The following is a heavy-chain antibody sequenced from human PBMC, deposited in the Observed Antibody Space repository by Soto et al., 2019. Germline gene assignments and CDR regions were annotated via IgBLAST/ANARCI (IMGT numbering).Heavy chain of an antibody. J-gene: IGHJ6*02. CDR1: GGSISSSSYY. Sequence: SETLSLTCTVSGGSISSSSYYWGWIRQPPGKGLEWIGSIYYSGSTYYNPSLKSRVTISVDTSKNQFSLKLSSVTAADTAVYYCARHPYDTGLNWDLGLYYYYYGMDVWGQGTTLT. CDR2: IYYSGST. V-gene: IGHV4-39*01. CDR3: ARHPYDTGLNWDLGLYYYYYGMDV. D-gene: IGHD3-16*01.